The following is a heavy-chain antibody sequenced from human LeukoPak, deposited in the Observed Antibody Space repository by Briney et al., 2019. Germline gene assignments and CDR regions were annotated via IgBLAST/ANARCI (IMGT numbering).Heavy chain of an antibody. CDR1: GFTFSTYA. CDR2: ISGSGAKT. V-gene: IGHV3-23*01. D-gene: IGHD3-22*01. CDR3: AKEKYSSGFFDY. Sequence: GGSLRLSCAASGFTFSTYAMSWVRQAPGKGLEWVSAISGSGAKTYYADSVKGRFTISRDDSKNTLYLQMKSLRAEDTAVYSCAKEKYSSGFFDYWGQGTLVTVSS. J-gene: IGHJ4*02.